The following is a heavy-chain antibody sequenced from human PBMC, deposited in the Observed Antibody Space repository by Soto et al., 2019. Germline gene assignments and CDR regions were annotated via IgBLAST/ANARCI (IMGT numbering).Heavy chain of an antibody. V-gene: IGHV1-69*12. CDR1: GGTFSSYA. CDR2: IIPMFDTP. Sequence: QVQLLQSGAEVKKPGSSVKVSCKTSGGTFSSYALNWVRQAPGQGLDWMGVIIPMFDTPIYAQKFQGRLTITADGSTNTAYMQLSSLGSEDTDVYFCARGANYEESYYDMDVWGQGTTVTVSS. J-gene: IGHJ6*02. CDR3: ARGANYEESYYDMDV. D-gene: IGHD3-3*01.